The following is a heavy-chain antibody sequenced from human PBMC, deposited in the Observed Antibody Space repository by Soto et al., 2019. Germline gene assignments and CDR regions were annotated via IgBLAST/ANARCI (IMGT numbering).Heavy chain of an antibody. CDR1: GYTFTGYY. J-gene: IGHJ6*02. CDR3: AKDREYYDLWRSQNYYYGMDV. D-gene: IGHD3-3*01. CDR2: INPKSGGS. Sequence: ASVKVSCNASGYTFTGYYMHWVRQAPGQGREWMGWINPKSGGSNYAQKFQGWVTMTRDTSISTAYMELSSLRSDDTAVYDCAKDREYYDLWRSQNYYYGMDVWGQGTTVTVSS. V-gene: IGHV1-2*04.